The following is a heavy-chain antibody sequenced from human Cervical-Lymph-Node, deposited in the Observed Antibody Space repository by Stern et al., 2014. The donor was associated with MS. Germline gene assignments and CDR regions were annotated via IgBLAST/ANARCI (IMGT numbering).Heavy chain of an antibody. V-gene: IGHV3-30*18. CDR2: ISDDGVNK. J-gene: IGHJ1*01. D-gene: IGHD3-22*01. CDR3: VKSLGSDYYGNSSRLRADYFQH. CDR1: RFTFTSYA. Sequence: QVQLVESGGGVVQPGTSLRLSCAASRFTFTSYAMHWVRQAPGKGLEWVAVISDDGVNKKHADSVECRFTISRDNSKSTLYLQMNSLRVEDTAVYYCVKSLGSDYYGNSSRLRADYFQHWGQGTLVAVSS.